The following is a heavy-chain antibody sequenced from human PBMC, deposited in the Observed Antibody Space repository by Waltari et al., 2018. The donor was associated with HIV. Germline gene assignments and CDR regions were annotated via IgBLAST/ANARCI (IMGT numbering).Heavy chain of an antibody. D-gene: IGHD3-10*01. CDR3: ARGPMYNWLDP. CDR2: VSWNSYRA. CDR1: GFRFDDYA. Sequence: EVQLVESGGGLVQPGRSLRLSCAAAGFRFDDYAMHWVRQAPGKGLEVVSSVSWNSYRARYADSLRGRFSISRDNAKNSLYLQMNTVRPEDTAIYYCARGPMYNWLDPWGQGTLVTVSS. V-gene: IGHV3-9*01. J-gene: IGHJ5*02.